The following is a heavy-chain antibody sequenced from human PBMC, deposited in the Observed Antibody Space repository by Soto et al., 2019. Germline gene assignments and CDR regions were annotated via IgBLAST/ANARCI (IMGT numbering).Heavy chain of an antibody. D-gene: IGHD3-22*01. J-gene: IGHJ6*03. Sequence: VGDGNISGRSDHWGSNRQPPGKGLECIGTISYGGSTYYNPSLKSRATISVDTSKNQFSLKLSSVTAADTAVYYCSRLVSSTSGSYYSYMAVSGNGTTVTVS. CDR2: ISYGGST. CDR1: DGNISGRSDH. V-gene: IGHV4-39*01. CDR3: SRLVSSTSGSYYSYMAV.